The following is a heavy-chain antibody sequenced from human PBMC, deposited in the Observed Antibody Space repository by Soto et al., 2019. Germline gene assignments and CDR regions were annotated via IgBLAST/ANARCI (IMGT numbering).Heavy chain of an antibody. Sequence: GGSLRLACAASGFTVSSNYMSWVRQAPGKGLEWVAVISYDGSNKYYADSVKGRFTISRDNAKNSLYLQMNSLRAEDTAVYYCAREAPSPYYYGSGSCPIDYWGQGTLVTVSS. V-gene: IGHV3-30*03. J-gene: IGHJ4*02. CDR1: GFTVSSNY. CDR2: ISYDGSNK. D-gene: IGHD3-10*01. CDR3: AREAPSPYYYGSGSCPIDY.